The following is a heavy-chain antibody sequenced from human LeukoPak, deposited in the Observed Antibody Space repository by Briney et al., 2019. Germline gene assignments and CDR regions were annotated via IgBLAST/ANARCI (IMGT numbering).Heavy chain of an antibody. J-gene: IGHJ6*02. Sequence: GRSLRLSCVASGFTFSNYAMNWVRQAPGKGLEWVSGMTGTGGNTYYAGSVRGRFTISRDNSKNTLYLQMNSLRADDSAVYYCAKRDLAVAGTWYYYGMDVWGQGTTVTVSS. D-gene: IGHD6-19*01. CDR1: GFTFSNYA. V-gene: IGHV3-23*01. CDR3: AKRDLAVAGTWYYYGMDV. CDR2: MTGTGGNT.